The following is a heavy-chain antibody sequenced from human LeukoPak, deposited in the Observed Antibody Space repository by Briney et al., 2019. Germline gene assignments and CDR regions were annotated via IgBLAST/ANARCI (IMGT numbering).Heavy chain of an antibody. V-gene: IGHV1-2*02. Sequence: ASVKVSCTASGYTCTNFYLHWVRQAPGQGLEWMGWINPNSGGTNYAQRFQGRVTVTRDRSISTAFMELSRLKSDDTAVYYCITAAENDFDYWGQGTLVTVSS. CDR3: ITAAENDFDY. J-gene: IGHJ4*02. CDR2: INPNSGGT. D-gene: IGHD6-13*01. CDR1: GYTCTNFY.